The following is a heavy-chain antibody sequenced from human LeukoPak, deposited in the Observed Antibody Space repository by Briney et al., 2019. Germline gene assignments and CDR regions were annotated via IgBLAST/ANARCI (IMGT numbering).Heavy chain of an antibody. Sequence: SETLSLTCTVSGGSISISNYYWGWIRQPPGRGLEWIGSISYSGTYYNPSLKSRLTISVDTSKNHFSLNLRSVAAADTAVYYCARRTSNPVGAIDYWGQGTLVTVSS. J-gene: IGHJ4*02. D-gene: IGHD1-26*01. CDR3: ARRTSNPVGAIDY. CDR2: ISYSGT. CDR1: GGSISISNYY. V-gene: IGHV4-39*01.